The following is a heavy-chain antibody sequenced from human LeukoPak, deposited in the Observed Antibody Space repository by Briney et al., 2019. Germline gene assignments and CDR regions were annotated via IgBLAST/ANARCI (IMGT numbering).Heavy chain of an antibody. CDR3: ARDSAAKYYDFWSGYYYEYFQH. J-gene: IGHJ1*01. CDR2: ISSSGSTI. CDR1: GFTFSDYY. D-gene: IGHD3-3*01. Sequence: GGSLRLSCAASGFTFSDYYMSWIRQAPGKGLEWVSYISSSGSTIYYADSVKGRFTISRDNAKNSLYLQMNSLRAEDTAVYYCARDSAAKYYDFWSGYYYEYFQHWGQGTLVTVSS. V-gene: IGHV3-11*04.